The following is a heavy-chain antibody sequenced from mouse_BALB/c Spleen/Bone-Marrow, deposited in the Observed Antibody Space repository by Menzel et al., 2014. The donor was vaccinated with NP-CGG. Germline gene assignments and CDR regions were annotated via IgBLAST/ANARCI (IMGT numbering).Heavy chain of an antibody. CDR2: IDPANGNT. V-gene: IGHV14-3*02. J-gene: IGHJ4*01. CDR1: GFNIKDTY. Sequence: EVKLQESGAELVKPGASVKLSCTASGFNIKDTYMHWVKQRPEQGLEWIGRIDPANGNTKYDPKFQGKATITADTSSNTAYLQLSSLTSEDTAVYYCARPMFLWGQGTSVTVSS. CDR3: ARPMFL.